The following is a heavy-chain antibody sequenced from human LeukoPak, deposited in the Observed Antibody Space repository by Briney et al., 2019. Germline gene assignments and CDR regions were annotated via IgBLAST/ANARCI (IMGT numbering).Heavy chain of an antibody. CDR3: ARDIAAAGLFFDY. V-gene: IGHV3-7*01. D-gene: IGHD6-13*01. CDR1: GFTISDYW. CDR2: IKYDGSER. J-gene: IGHJ4*02. Sequence: GGSLRPSCAASGFTISDYWMSWVRQAPGRGLEWVANIKYDGSERYYVDSVKGRFTISRDTATNSVYLYMNSLRADDTAVYYCARDIAAAGLFFDYWGQGTLVTVSS.